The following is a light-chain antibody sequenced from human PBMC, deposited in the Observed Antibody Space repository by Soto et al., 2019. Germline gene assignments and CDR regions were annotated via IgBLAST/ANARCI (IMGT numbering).Light chain of an antibody. CDR1: QSISSW. Sequence: DIQMTQSRSTLSASVGDRVTITCRASQSISSWLAWYQQKPGKAPKLLMYKASYLQNGVPSRFGGSGSGTEFTLSMSCLLAVDFCVYHYQHLISYPRTFAPGTNGDSK. CDR3: QHLISYPRT. CDR2: KAS. V-gene: IGKV1-5*03. J-gene: IGKJ3*01.